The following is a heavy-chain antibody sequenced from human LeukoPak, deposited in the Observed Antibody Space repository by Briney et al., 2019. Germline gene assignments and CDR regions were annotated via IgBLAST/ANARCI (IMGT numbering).Heavy chain of an antibody. J-gene: IGHJ5*02. CDR3: ARADGSSSWYRYNWFDP. D-gene: IGHD6-13*01. Sequence: SETLSLTCAVYGGSFSGYYWSWIRQPPGKGLEWIGEINHSGSTNYNPSLKSRVTISVDMSKNQFSLKLSSVTAADTAVYYCARADGSSSWYRYNWFDPWGQGTLVTVSS. CDR1: GGSFSGYY. V-gene: IGHV4-34*01. CDR2: INHSGST.